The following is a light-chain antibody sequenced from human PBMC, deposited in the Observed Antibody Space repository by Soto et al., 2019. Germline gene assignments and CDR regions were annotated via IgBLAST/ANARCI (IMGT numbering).Light chain of an antibody. CDR2: GTS. CDR1: QNIAEF. Sequence: DVQMTQSPSSLSASIGDRVTLTCRASQNIAEFLNWYQVKSDKGPKLLIYGTSTLQSWVPSRFSGVGSGTEFTLTISNLHPEDFAVYYCQQFYSPVLSFGGGTRVELK. CDR3: QQFYSPVLS. V-gene: IGKV1-39*01. J-gene: IGKJ4*01.